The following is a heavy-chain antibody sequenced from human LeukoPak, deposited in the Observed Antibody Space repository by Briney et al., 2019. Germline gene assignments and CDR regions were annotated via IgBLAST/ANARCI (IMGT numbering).Heavy chain of an antibody. CDR1: GFTFGDYV. CDR2: IRSKVYGGTT. Sequence: GRSLRLSCRTSGFTFGDYVMTWVRQAPGKGLEWVGFIRSKVYGGTTEYAASVKGRFIISRDDSKSIAYLQMNSLKTEDTAVYDCTRGYGGFDYWGQGTLVTVSS. CDR3: TRGYGGFDY. D-gene: IGHD4-23*01. V-gene: IGHV3-49*04. J-gene: IGHJ4*02.